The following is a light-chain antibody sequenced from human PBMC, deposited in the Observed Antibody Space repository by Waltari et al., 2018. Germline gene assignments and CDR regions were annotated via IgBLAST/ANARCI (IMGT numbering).Light chain of an antibody. CDR3: QQYYSALRGT. V-gene: IGKV4-1*01. CDR1: QSVLYSSNNKNY. Sequence: DIVMTQSPDSLAVSLGERATINCKSSQSVLYSSNNKNYVAWYQQKPGQPPKLLIYWASTRESGVPDRFSGSGSGTDFTLTISSLQAEDVAVYYCQQYYSALRGTFGPGTKLEIK. J-gene: IGKJ2*01. CDR2: WAS.